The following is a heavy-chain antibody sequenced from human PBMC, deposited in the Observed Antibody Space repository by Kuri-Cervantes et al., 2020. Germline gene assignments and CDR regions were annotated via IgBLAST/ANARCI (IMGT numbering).Heavy chain of an antibody. V-gene: IGHV4-59*01. CDR1: GVSISSYY. CDR2: IYYSGST. J-gene: IGHJ5*02. CDR3: ARTPQAKSLDWLKGVVNVPSLFDP. Sequence: ESLKISCTVSGVSISSYYWSWIRQPPGKGLEWIGYIYYSGSTNYNPSLKSRVTISVDTSKNQFSLKLSSVTAADTAVYYCARTPQAKSLDWLKGVVNVPSLFDPWGQGTLVTVSS. D-gene: IGHD3-9*01.